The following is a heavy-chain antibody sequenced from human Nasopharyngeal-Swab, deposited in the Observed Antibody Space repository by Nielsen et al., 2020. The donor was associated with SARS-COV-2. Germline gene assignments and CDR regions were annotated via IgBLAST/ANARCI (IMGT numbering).Heavy chain of an antibody. CDR3: ARSAGRVTTVTPPGY. D-gene: IGHD4-17*01. CDR1: GYTFTGYY. CDR2: INPNSGGT. V-gene: IGHV1-2*06. J-gene: IGHJ4*02. Sequence: ASVKVSCKASGYTFTGYYMHWVRQAPGQGLEWMGRINPNSGGTNYAQKFQGRVTMTRDTSISTAYMELSRLRSDDTAVYYCARSAGRVTTVTPPGYRGQGTLVTVSS.